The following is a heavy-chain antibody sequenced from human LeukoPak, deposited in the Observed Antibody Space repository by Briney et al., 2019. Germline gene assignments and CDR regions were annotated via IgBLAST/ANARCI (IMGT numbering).Heavy chain of an antibody. D-gene: IGHD5-24*01. CDR3: ARVLPYAYINRFDC. J-gene: IGHJ5*01. Sequence: GGSLRLSCAPSVFTFSTYSMNGVRHARGKGREWGSYISSSTSNIYYADSVKGRFTISRDNAKTSLYLQMNSLRAEDTAVYYCARVLPYAYINRFDCWGQGTLVTVSS. V-gene: IGHV3-48*01. CDR2: ISSSTSNI. CDR1: VFTFSTYS.